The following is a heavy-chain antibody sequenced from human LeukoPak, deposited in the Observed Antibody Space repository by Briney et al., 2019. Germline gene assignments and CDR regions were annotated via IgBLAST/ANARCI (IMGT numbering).Heavy chain of an antibody. CDR1: GSTFSSYW. CDR3: ARGDYYQFGY. Sequence: GGSLRLSCAASGSTFSSYWMHWVRQAPGKGLLWVSRIYSDGSSTIYADSVQGRFTISRDNAKNTLYLQMNSLRAEDTAVYYCARGDYYQFGYWGQGTLVTVSS. J-gene: IGHJ4*02. CDR2: IYSDGSST. V-gene: IGHV3-74*01. D-gene: IGHD3-22*01.